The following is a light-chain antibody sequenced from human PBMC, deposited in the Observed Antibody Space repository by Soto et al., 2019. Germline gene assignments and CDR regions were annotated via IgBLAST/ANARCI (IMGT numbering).Light chain of an antibody. J-gene: IGLJ3*02. Sequence: QSVLTQPPSASGTPGQRVTISCSGSNSNIGTNTVNWYQQFPGAAPNLLIHSDNQRPSGVPDRFSGSRSGTSASLAISGLQSEDEADYYCAAWDESPNVPVFGGGTKLTVL. CDR3: AAWDESPNVPV. V-gene: IGLV1-44*01. CDR1: NSNIGTNT. CDR2: SDN.